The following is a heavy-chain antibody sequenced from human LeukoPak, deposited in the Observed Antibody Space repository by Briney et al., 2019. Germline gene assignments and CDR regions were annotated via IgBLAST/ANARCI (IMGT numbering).Heavy chain of an antibody. CDR1: GYTFTDYY. J-gene: IGHJ3*02. D-gene: IGHD3-10*01. V-gene: IGHV1-2*02. Sequence: ASVKVSCKASGYTFTDYYMHWVRQAPGQGLEWMGWINPNSGGTNYAQKFQGRVTMTRDTSISTAYMELSRLRSDDTAVYYCATDSRMQMVRGVNDAFDIWGQGTMVTVSS. CDR2: INPNSGGT. CDR3: ATDSRMQMVRGVNDAFDI.